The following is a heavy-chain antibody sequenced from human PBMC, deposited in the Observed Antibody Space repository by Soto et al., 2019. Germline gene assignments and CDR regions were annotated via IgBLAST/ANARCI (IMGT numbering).Heavy chain of an antibody. D-gene: IGHD3-9*01. CDR2: INHSGST. CDR1: GGSFSGYY. Sequence: QVQLQQWGAGLLKPSETLSLTCAVYGGSFSGYYWSWIRQPPGKGLEWIGEINHSGSTNYNPSLKRRVTIPVDTSKNQFSLKLSSVTAADTAVYYCARGNILTGYYTPYYGMDVWGQGTTVTVSS. V-gene: IGHV4-34*01. J-gene: IGHJ6*02. CDR3: ARGNILTGYYTPYYGMDV.